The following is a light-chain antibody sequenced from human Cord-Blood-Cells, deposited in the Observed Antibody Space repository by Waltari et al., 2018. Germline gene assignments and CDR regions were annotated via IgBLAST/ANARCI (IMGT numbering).Light chain of an antibody. CDR2: EVS. J-gene: IGLJ3*02. Sequence: QSPLPQPASVSGSPGQSITTSCTGTSSDVGSYNLFSWYQQHPGKAPKLIIYEVSKRPSGVSNRFSGSKSGNTASLTISGLQAEDEADYYCCSYAGSSTLVFGGGTKLTVL. V-gene: IGLV2-23*02. CDR1: SSDVGSYNL. CDR3: CSYAGSSTLV.